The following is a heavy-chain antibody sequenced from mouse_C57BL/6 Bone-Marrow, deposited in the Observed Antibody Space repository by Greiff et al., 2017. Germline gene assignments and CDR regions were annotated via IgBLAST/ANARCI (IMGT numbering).Heavy chain of an antibody. Sequence: EVQWVESGGGLVKPGGSLKLSCAASGFTFSSYTMSWVRQTPEKRLEWVATISGGGGNTYYPDSVKGRFTISRDNAKNTLYLQMSSLRSEDTALYYCARHETAQATDYWGQGTTLTVSS. D-gene: IGHD3-2*02. J-gene: IGHJ2*01. CDR3: ARHETAQATDY. CDR2: ISGGGGNT. CDR1: GFTFSSYT. V-gene: IGHV5-9*01.